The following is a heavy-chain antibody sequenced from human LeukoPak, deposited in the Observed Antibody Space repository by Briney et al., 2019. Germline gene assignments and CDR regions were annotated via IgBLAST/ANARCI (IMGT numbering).Heavy chain of an antibody. V-gene: IGHV3-64*01. CDR1: GFTFSSYA. D-gene: IGHD4-23*01. Sequence: GGSLRLSCAASGFTFSSYAMHWVRQAPGKGLEYVSAISSNGGSTYYANSVKGRFTISRDNSKNTLYLQMGSLRAEDMAVYYCARSYPATVVFVGAFDIWGQGTMVTVSS. CDR2: ISSNGGST. CDR3: ARSYPATVVFVGAFDI. J-gene: IGHJ3*02.